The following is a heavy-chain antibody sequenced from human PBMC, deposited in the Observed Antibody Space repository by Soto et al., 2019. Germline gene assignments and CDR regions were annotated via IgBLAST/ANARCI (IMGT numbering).Heavy chain of an antibody. J-gene: IGHJ4*02. CDR2: IIPILGIA. Sequence: QVQLVQSGAEVKKPGSSVKVSCKASGGTFSSYTISWVRQAPGQGLEWMGRIIPILGIANYAQKFQGRVTITADKSTSTADMELSSLRSEDTAVYYCARGGYYDSSGYYSDFDYWGQGTLVTVSS. V-gene: IGHV1-69*02. CDR3: ARGGYYDSSGYYSDFDY. CDR1: GGTFSSYT. D-gene: IGHD3-22*01.